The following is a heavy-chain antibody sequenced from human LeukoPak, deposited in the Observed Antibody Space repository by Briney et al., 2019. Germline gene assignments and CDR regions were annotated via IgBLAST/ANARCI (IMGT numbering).Heavy chain of an antibody. J-gene: IGHJ4*02. CDR1: GFTFSSFA. D-gene: IGHD5-24*01. Sequence: GGSLRLSWAASGFTFSSFALHWVRQAPGKGLEWVAFISYDGSNKYYADSVKGRFTISRDNSMNTLYLQMSSLRVEDTAVYYCTRSPRDDYNRFDYWGQGTLVTVSS. CDR2: ISYDGSNK. CDR3: TRSPRDDYNRFDY. V-gene: IGHV3-30-3*01.